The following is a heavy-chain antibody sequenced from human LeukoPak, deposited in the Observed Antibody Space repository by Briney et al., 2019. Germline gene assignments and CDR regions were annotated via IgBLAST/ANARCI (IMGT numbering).Heavy chain of an antibody. V-gene: IGHV3-11*06. CDR2: ISSSSSYT. Sequence: GGSLRLSCAASGFTFSDYYMSWIRQAPGKGLEWVSYISSSSSYTNYADSVKGRFTISRDNAKNSLYLQMNSLRAEDAAVYYCASNVAGKGDYWGQGTLVTVSS. CDR1: GFTFSDYY. J-gene: IGHJ4*02. CDR3: ASNVAGKGDY. D-gene: IGHD6-19*01.